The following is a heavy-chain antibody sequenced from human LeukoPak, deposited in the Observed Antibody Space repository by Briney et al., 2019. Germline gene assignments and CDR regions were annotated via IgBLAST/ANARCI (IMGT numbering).Heavy chain of an antibody. Sequence: GGSLRLSCAASGFTFSDYYMSWIRQAPGKGLEWVSYISSSGSTIYYADSVKGRFTISRDNAKNSLYLQMNSLRAEDTAVYYGARRRTDGYNYWFDPWGHRTLVTVSS. CDR1: GFTFSDYY. CDR3: ARRRTDGYNYWFDP. CDR2: ISSSGSTI. V-gene: IGHV3-11*01. D-gene: IGHD5-24*01. J-gene: IGHJ5*02.